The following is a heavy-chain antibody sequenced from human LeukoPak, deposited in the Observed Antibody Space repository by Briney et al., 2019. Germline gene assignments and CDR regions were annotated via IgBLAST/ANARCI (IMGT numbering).Heavy chain of an antibody. J-gene: IGHJ6*03. D-gene: IGHD5-18*01. CDR3: ARTFDRETAILDYYYYLDV. V-gene: IGHV3-7*01. CDR1: GFPFSVYW. CDR2: IDNDGSQK. Sequence: GGSLRLSCGASGFPFSVYWMTWVRQAPGRGLEWVATIDNDGSQKYYLDSVKGRFTISRDNAKNSLSLQMNSLRAEDAAVYYCARTFDRETAILDYYYYLDVWGNGTTVIGSS.